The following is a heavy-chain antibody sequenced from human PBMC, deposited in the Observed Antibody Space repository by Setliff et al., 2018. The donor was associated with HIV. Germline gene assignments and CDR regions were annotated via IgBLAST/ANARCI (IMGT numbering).Heavy chain of an antibody. CDR2: INSDGSST. J-gene: IGHJ4*02. V-gene: IGHV3-74*01. CDR1: GFTFSSYW. Sequence: LRLSCAASGFTFSSYWMHWVRQAPGKGLVWVSRINSDGSSTSYADSVRGRFTISRDNARKSLYLQMNSLRAEDTAVYYCVSTPGVFYFDFWGQGTPVTVSS. CDR3: VSTPGVFYFDF. D-gene: IGHD2-15*01.